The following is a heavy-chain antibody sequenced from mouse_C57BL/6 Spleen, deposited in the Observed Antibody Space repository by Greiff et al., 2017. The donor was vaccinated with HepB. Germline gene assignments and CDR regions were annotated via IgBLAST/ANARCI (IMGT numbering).Heavy chain of an antibody. Sequence: VRLQQSGPELVKPGASVKISCKASGYAFSSSWMNWVKQRPGKGLEWIGRIYPGDGDTNYNGKFKGKATLTADKSSSTAYMQLSSLTSEDSAVYFCARRGSSPRYYAMDYWGQGTSVTVSS. J-gene: IGHJ4*01. V-gene: IGHV1-82*01. D-gene: IGHD1-1*01. CDR3: ARRGSSPRYYAMDY. CDR1: GYAFSSSW. CDR2: IYPGDGDT.